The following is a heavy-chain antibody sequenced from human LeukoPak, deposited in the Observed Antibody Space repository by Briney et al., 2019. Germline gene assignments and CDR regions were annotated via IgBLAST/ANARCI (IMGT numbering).Heavy chain of an antibody. J-gene: IGHJ4*02. V-gene: IGHV3-43*02. CDR3: AKRGAYDSSDY. Sequence: GGSLRLSCAASGVTFNDYAMHWVRQVPGKGLEWVSLISGEGGSTYYADSVKGRFTISRDNSKNSLYLQMNSLRTEDTALYYCAKRGAYDSSDYWDQGTLVTVSS. CDR1: GVTFNDYA. D-gene: IGHD3-22*01. CDR2: ISGEGGST.